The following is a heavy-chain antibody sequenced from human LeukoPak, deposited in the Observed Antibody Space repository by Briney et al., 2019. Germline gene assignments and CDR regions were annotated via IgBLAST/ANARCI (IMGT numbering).Heavy chain of an antibody. V-gene: IGHV3-23*01. Sequence: GGSLRLSCAASGFTFSSYAMSWVRQAPGKGLEWVSAISGSGGRIYYADSGKGRFTISRDNSKNTLYMQMNSLRAEDTAVYYCAKSYYDSSGYYQLRIVDYWGQGTLVTVSS. CDR1: GFTFSSYA. D-gene: IGHD3-22*01. CDR3: AKSYYDSSGYYQLRIVDY. CDR2: ISGSGGRI. J-gene: IGHJ4*02.